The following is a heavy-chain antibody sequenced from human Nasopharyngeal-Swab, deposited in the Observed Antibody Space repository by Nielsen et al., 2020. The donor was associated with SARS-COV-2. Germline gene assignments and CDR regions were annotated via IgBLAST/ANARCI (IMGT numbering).Heavy chain of an antibody. CDR2: IDTSGGTT. CDR3: ARDLGGGYCTTTNCPGS. CDR1: GFTFSNYD. D-gene: IGHD2-2*01. V-gene: IGHV3-23*01. Sequence: GESLKISCAASGFTFSNYDMSWVRQAPGKGLEWVSVIDTSGGTTFYADSVKGRFTISRDNSTNTLYLQMNNVRAEDTAVYYCARDLGGGYCTTTNCPGSWGQGTLVTVSS. J-gene: IGHJ1*01.